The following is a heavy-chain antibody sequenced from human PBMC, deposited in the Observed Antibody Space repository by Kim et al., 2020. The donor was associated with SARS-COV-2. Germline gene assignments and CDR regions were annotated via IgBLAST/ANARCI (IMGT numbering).Heavy chain of an antibody. CDR1: GYSLTELS. Sequence: ASVKVSCKVFGYSLTELSMHWVRQAPGKGLEWVGGLDPEDGDTIYAQKLKGRVTMTEDTDANTAYMELSSLRPEDTAVYFCISGPEGRYIDFNNWGQGTL. CDR2: LDPEDGDT. CDR3: ISGPEGRYIDFNN. V-gene: IGHV1-24*01. D-gene: IGHD1-26*01. J-gene: IGHJ4*02.